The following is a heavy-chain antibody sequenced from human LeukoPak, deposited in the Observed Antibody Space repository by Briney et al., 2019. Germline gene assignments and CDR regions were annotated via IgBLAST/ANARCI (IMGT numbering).Heavy chain of an antibody. V-gene: IGHV3-21*01. CDR3: ARGHYDVLAASYKWTPDY. D-gene: IGHD3-9*01. J-gene: IGHJ4*02. CDR1: GFTFNTFN. CDR2: ITSGGDYI. Sequence: KPGRSLSLSCAASGFTFNTFNMNWVRQAPGKGLEWVSSITSGGDYIYYADSVKGRFTTSRDNAKNSLSLQLNSLRVEDTAVYYCARGHYDVLAASYKWTPDYWGQGTLVTVSS.